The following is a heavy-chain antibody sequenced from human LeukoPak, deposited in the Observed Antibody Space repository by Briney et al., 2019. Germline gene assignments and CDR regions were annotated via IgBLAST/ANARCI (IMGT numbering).Heavy chain of an antibody. CDR1: GYTFTGYY. D-gene: IGHD6-19*01. CDR3: ARDGLHSSGWYGWFDP. V-gene: IGHV1-2*02. Sequence: ASVKVSCKASGYTFTGYYMHWVRQAPGQGLEWMGWINPNSGGTNYAQKFQGRVTMTRGTSISTAYMELSRLRSDDTAVYYCARDGLHSSGWYGWFDPWGQGTLVTVSS. J-gene: IGHJ5*02. CDR2: INPNSGGT.